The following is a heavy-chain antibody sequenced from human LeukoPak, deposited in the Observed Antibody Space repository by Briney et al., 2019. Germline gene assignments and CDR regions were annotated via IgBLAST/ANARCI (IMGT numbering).Heavy chain of an antibody. Sequence: GGSLRLSCVASGFTFSDAGMRWVRQAPGKGLEWVARIKSKNDGMTTDYAAPVKGRFTSSRDASKNTLYLQMNSLKSEDTAVYYCTTDRKWGQGTMVTVYS. CDR2: IKSKNDGMTT. CDR3: TTDRK. J-gene: IGHJ4*02. V-gene: IGHV3-15*01. CDR1: GFTFSDAG.